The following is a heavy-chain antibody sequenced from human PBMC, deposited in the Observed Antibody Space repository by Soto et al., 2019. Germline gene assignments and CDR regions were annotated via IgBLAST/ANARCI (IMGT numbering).Heavy chain of an antibody. V-gene: IGHV3-33*03. Sequence: QVQLVESGGGVVQPGMSLRLSCAASGFICNEYGMHWVRQAPGKGLEWVAVIWYDGSNKYYADSVKGRCTISRDNSKNTMSLQMNNLRAEDTAVYYCARWGCSGTNCNLNQRSYDLWGQGTLVTVSS. CDR2: IWYDGSNK. CDR1: GFICNEYG. CDR3: ARWGCSGTNCNLNQRSYDL. D-gene: IGHD2-15*01. J-gene: IGHJ4*02.